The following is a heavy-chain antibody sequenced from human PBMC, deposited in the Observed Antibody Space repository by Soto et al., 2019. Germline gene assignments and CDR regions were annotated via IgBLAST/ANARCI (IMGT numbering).Heavy chain of an antibody. CDR3: AREGRGKKAGYNGLVSLGY. V-gene: IGHV1-69*06. CDR1: GSRFSNYV. J-gene: IGHJ4*02. Sequence: QVQLVQSGAEVKTPGSSLKVSCKVSGSRFSNYVISWVRQAPGNGLEWFGRIIPIFNSTKYAQSFQGRVTITADKSTSTASLELSSLRSDDTAVYYCAREGRGKKAGYNGLVSLGYWGQGTLVTVSS. CDR2: IIPIFNST. D-gene: IGHD2-2*02.